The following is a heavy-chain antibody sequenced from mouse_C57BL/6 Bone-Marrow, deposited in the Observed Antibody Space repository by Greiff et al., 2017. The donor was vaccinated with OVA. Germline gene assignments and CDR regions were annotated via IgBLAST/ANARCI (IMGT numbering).Heavy chain of an antibody. CDR2: IRNKANNHAT. CDR1: GFTFSDAW. CDR3: TRDSAGFVGWFAY. D-gene: IGHD3-2*02. Sequence: EVKLVESGGGLVQPGGSMKLSCAASGFTFSDAWMDWVRQSPEKGLEWVAEIRNKANNHATYYAESVKGRFTISRDDSKSSVYLQMNSLRAEDTGIDSCTRDSAGFVGWFAYWGQGTLVTVSA. J-gene: IGHJ3*01. V-gene: IGHV6-6*01.